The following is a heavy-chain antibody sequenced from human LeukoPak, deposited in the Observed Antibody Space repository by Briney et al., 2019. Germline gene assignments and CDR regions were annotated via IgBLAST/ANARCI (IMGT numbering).Heavy chain of an antibody. CDR3: AREDTAMAMGR. Sequence: GASVKVSCKASGGTFSSYAISWVRQAPGQGLGWMGGIIPIFGTANYAQKFQGRVTITADESTSTAYMELSSLRSEDTAVYYCAREDTAMAMGRWGQGTLVTVSS. V-gene: IGHV1-69*13. CDR2: IIPIFGTA. D-gene: IGHD5-18*01. CDR1: GGTFSSYA. J-gene: IGHJ4*02.